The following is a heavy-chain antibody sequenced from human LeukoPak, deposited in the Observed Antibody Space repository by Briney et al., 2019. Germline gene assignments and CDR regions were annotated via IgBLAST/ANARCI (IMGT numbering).Heavy chain of an antibody. Sequence: GGSLRLSCAASGFTFSSYGMHWVRQAPGKGLEWVAVIWYDGSNKYYADSAKGRFTISRDNSKNTLYLQMNSLRAEDTAVYYCARCGYTFSCDAFDIWGQGTMVTVSS. CDR2: IWYDGSNK. CDR1: GFTFSSYG. J-gene: IGHJ3*02. V-gene: IGHV3-33*01. CDR3: ARCGYTFSCDAFDI. D-gene: IGHD5-12*01.